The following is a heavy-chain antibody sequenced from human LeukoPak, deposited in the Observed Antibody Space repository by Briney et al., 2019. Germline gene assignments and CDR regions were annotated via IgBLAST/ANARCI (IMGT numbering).Heavy chain of an antibody. CDR3: ARDHNDGYNFY. D-gene: IGHD3-22*01. V-gene: IGHV3-7*01. CDR1: GFAFSSDW. Sequence: GGSLRLSCVASGFAFSSDWMTWVRQAPGKGLEWLANIKGDGSAKYYVDSVKGRFIISRDNAKNSLYLQMNSLTVEDTAVYFCARDHNDGYNFYWGQGAVVTVSS. CDR2: IKGDGSAK. J-gene: IGHJ4*02.